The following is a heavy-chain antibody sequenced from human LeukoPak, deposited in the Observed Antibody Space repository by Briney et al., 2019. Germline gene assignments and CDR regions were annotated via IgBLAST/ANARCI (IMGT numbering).Heavy chain of an antibody. CDR2: IYYSGST. CDR1: GGSISSGGYY. V-gene: IGHV4-31*03. CDR3: ARAVEMATIVDY. Sequence: SETLSLTCTVSGGSISSGGYYWSWIRQHPGKGLEWIGYIYYSGSTYYNPSLKSRVTISVDTSKNQFSLKLSSVTAADTAVYYCARAVEMATIVDYWGQGTLVTVSS. D-gene: IGHD5-24*01. J-gene: IGHJ4*02.